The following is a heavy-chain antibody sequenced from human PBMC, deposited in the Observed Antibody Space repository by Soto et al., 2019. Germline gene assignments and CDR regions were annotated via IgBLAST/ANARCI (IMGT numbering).Heavy chain of an antibody. CDR3: STDIGDTWYRLNLDY. V-gene: IGHV3-15*01. Sequence: EGSLRLSCITSGFIFDNAWMSWVRQTPGKAVEWVGPIRSQTAGGRIEYAAPVKGRSIISRDDSKNTLYLQMNSMKIEDTAVYYCSTDIGDTWYRLNLDYWGQGALVTVSS. D-gene: IGHD6-13*01. CDR2: IRSQTAGGRI. CDR1: GFIFDNAW. J-gene: IGHJ4*02.